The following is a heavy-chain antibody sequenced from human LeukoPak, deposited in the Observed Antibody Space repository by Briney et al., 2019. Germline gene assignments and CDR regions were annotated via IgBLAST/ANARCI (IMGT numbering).Heavy chain of an antibody. D-gene: IGHD5-24*01. J-gene: IGHJ3*02. CDR1: GYTFTAYY. CDR3: ARDDGATSANAFDI. V-gene: IGHV1-2*02. CDR2: LNPKSGAT. Sequence: SVKVSCKASGYTFTAYYMHWVRQATGQGIEWRGWLNPKSGATNYAQKLQGRVAMTWDTSISTAYMELSSLRSDDMAVYYCARDDGATSANAFDIWGQGTMVTVSS.